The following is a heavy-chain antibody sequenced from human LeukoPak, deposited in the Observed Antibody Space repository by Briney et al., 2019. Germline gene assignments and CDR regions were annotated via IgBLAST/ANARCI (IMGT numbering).Heavy chain of an antibody. V-gene: IGHV4-39*07. D-gene: IGHD6-19*01. J-gene: IGHJ5*02. CDR1: GGSISSSSYY. CDR2: IYSSGST. CDR3: ARDSSSGSFWFDP. Sequence: PSETLSLTCTVSGGSISSSSYYWGWIRQPPGKGLEWIGGIYSSGSTYYNPSLKSRVTISVDTSKNQFSLKLSSVTAADTAVYYCARDSSSGSFWFDPWGQGTLVTVSS.